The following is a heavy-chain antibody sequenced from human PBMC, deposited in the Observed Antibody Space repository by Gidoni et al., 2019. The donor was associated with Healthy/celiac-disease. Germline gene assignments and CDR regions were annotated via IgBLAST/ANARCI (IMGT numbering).Heavy chain of an antibody. CDR1: GFTFSSYG. CDR2: IWYDGSNK. Sequence: QVQLVESGGGVVQPGRSLRLSCAASGFTFSSYGMNWVRQAPGKGLEWVAVIWYDGSNKYYADSVKGRFTISRDNSKNTLYLQMNSLRAEDTAVYYCARESMIVVVHYYFDYWGQGTLVTVSS. J-gene: IGHJ4*02. V-gene: IGHV3-33*01. CDR3: ARESMIVVVHYYFDY. D-gene: IGHD3-22*01.